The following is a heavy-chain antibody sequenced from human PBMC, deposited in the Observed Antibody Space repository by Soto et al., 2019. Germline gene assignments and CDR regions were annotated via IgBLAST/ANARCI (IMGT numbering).Heavy chain of an antibody. V-gene: IGHV4-38-2*02. Sequence: PSETLSLTCSVSGYSISRGYYWGWIRQPPGKGLEWIGNIYPGGSINHTPSLRSRVTISLDTSKNQFSLKLSSVTAADTAVYYCARGHLGRYQNPPSDYWGQGVLLTLSS. CDR1: GYSISRGYY. CDR2: IYPGGSI. D-gene: IGHD3-16*02. CDR3: ARGHLGRYQNPPSDY. J-gene: IGHJ4*02.